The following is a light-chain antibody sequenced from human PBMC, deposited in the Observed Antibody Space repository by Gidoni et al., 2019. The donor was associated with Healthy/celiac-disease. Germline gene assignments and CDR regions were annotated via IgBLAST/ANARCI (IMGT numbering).Light chain of an antibody. CDR3: QQYNNWPPCS. J-gene: IGKJ2*04. CDR1: QSVSSN. CDR2: GAS. Sequence: EIVMTQSPATLSVSPGERATRSCRASQSVSSNLAWYQQKPGQAPRLLIYGASTRATGIPARFSGSGSGTEFTLTISRLQSEDFAVYYCQQYNNWPPCSFGQGTKLEIK. V-gene: IGKV3-15*01.